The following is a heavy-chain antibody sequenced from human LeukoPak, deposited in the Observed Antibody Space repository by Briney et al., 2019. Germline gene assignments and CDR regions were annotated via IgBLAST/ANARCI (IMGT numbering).Heavy chain of an antibody. J-gene: IGHJ5*02. CDR2: LWSDGSNK. V-gene: IGHV3-33*01. CDR3: ARDLRGLDP. Sequence: PGGSLRLSCAASGFTLSSYGMHWVRQAPGKGLEWVAVLWSDGSNKYYANSVKGRFTLSRDNSKNTLYLQMSSLRAEVTAVYYCARDLRGLDPWGQGTLVTVSS. CDR1: GFTLSSYG.